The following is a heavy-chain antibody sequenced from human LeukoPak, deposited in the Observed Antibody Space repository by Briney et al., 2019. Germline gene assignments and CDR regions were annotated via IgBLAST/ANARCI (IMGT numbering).Heavy chain of an antibody. CDR3: AKVGIDSGSSKPNDY. D-gene: IGHD1-26*01. CDR1: GFTYRSYS. J-gene: IGHJ4*02. Sequence: GGSLRLSCAASGFTYRSYSMNWLRQAPGKGLEGVSTISSHAIYIYYAGSVKGRFTISRDNSKDTLYLQMNSLRAEDTALYYCAKVGIDSGSSKPNDYWGQGTLVTVSS. V-gene: IGHV3-21*04. CDR2: ISSHAIYI.